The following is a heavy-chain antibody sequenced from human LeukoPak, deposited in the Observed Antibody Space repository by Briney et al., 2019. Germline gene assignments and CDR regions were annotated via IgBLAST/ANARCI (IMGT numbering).Heavy chain of an antibody. CDR3: ARGRLGYAWLPFDY. D-gene: IGHD5-18*01. CDR1: GGSFRGYY. Sequence: SETLSLTCAVYGGSFRGYYWSWIRQPPGKGLEWIGEINHSGSTNYNPSLKSRVTISVDTSKNQFSLKLSSVAAADTAVYYCARGRLGYAWLPFDYWGQGTLVTVSS. V-gene: IGHV4-34*01. J-gene: IGHJ4*02. CDR2: INHSGST.